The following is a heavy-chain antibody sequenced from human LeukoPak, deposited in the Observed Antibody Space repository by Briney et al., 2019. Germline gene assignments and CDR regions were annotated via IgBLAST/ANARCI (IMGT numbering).Heavy chain of an antibody. V-gene: IGHV3-30-3*01. Sequence: GRSLRLSCAASGFTFSSYAMHWVRRAPGKGLEWVAVISYDGSNKYYADSVKGRFTISRDNSKNTLYLQMNSLRAEDTAVYYCARDQYYDTLTGYDAFDIWGQGTMVTVSS. J-gene: IGHJ3*02. D-gene: IGHD3-9*01. CDR2: ISYDGSNK. CDR3: ARDQYYDTLTGYDAFDI. CDR1: GFTFSSYA.